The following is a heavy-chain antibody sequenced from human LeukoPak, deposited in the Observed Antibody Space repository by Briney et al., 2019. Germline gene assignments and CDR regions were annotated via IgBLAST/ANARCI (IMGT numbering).Heavy chain of an antibody. CDR1: GYTFADFY. J-gene: IGHJ4*02. CDR3: ARHQGAGEYPFDY. CDR2: LNPGTGDT. V-gene: IGHV1-2*02. D-gene: IGHD2/OR15-2a*01. Sequence: ASVKVSCKASGYTFADFYLHWVRQAPGQGLEWMGWLNPGTGDTSYAQKFQGRVTMTRDTSTSTVYMELSSLRSEDTAVYYCARHQGAGEYPFDYWGQGTLVTVSS.